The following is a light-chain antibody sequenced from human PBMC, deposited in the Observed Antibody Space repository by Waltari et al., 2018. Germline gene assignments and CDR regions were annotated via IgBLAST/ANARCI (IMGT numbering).Light chain of an antibody. Sequence: DIVMTQSPDSLAVSLGETATISCKSSHGLSFTSNYKNYLAWYQQKPGQPPKLLLYWASTRESGVPDRFSGSGSGTDFTLTIFSLQAEDVAVYYCQQYYNTPYTFGRGTKVEI. CDR2: WAS. CDR3: QQYYNTPYT. J-gene: IGKJ2*01. V-gene: IGKV4-1*01. CDR1: HGLSFTSNYKNY.